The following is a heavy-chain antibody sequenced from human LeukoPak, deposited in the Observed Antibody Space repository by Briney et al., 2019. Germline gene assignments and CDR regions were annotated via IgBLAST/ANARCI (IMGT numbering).Heavy chain of an antibody. CDR3: AKDIYGSGSYSYYFDY. CDR1: GFTFSSYG. J-gene: IGHJ4*02. D-gene: IGHD3-10*01. Sequence: PGGSLRLSCAASGFTFSSYGMSWVRQAPGKGLEWVSAISGSGGSTYYADSVKGRFTISRDNSKNTLYLQMNSLRAEDTAVYYCAKDIYGSGSYSYYFDYWGQGTLVTVSS. CDR2: ISGSGGST. V-gene: IGHV3-23*01.